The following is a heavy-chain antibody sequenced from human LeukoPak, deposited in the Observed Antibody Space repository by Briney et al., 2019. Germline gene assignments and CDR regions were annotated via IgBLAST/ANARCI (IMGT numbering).Heavy chain of an antibody. CDR3: ARGSGSYHVDY. V-gene: IGHV4-31*03. CDR2: IYYSGST. CDR1: GGSISGDGYY. Sequence: SETLSLTCTVSGGSISGDGYYWSWIRQHPGKGLEWIGYIYYSGSTYYNPSLKGRVTISVDTSKNQFSLKLSSVTAADTAVYYCARGSGSYHVDYWGQGTLVTVSS. D-gene: IGHD1-26*01. J-gene: IGHJ4*02.